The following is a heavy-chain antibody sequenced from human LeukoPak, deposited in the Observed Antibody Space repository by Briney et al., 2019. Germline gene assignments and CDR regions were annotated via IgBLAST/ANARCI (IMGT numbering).Heavy chain of an antibody. Sequence: ASVKVSCKASGYTFTGYYMHWVRQATGQGLEWMGWMNPNSGNTGYAQKFQGRVTITRNTSISTAYMELSSLRSEDTAVYYCARGTYSSYWGQGTLVTVSS. CDR1: GYTFTGYY. J-gene: IGHJ4*02. V-gene: IGHV1-8*03. CDR3: ARGTYSSY. D-gene: IGHD5-18*01. CDR2: MNPNSGNT.